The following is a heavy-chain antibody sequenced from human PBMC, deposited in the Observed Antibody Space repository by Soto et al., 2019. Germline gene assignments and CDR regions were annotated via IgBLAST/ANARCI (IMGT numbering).Heavy chain of an antibody. J-gene: IGHJ4*02. CDR2: INTDGSII. CDR3: ARDADGLHY. Sequence: GGSLRLSCAASGLIFSNYKMHWVRQAPGKGLVWVSRINTDGSIIDYADSVKGRFTVSRDNAKNTLYLQMNSLRADDTAVYYCARDADGLHYWGQGTLVTVSS. V-gene: IGHV3-74*01. CDR1: GLIFSNYK.